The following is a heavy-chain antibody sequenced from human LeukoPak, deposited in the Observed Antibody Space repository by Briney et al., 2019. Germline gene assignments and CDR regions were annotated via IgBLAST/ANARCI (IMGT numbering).Heavy chain of an antibody. CDR3: ARGAHLPYYYYCMDV. CDR1: GYTFTSYG. V-gene: IGHV1-18*04. CDR2: ISAYNGNT. J-gene: IGHJ6*04. Sequence: ASVKVSCKASGYTFTSYGISWVRQAPGQGLEWMGWISAYNGNTNYAQKLQGRVTMTTDTSTSTAYMELRSLRSDDTAVYYCARGAHLPYYYYCMDVWGKGTTVTVSS.